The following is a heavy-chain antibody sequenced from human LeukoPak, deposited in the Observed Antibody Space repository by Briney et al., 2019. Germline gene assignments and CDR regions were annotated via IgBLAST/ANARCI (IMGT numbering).Heavy chain of an antibody. D-gene: IGHD1-26*01. J-gene: IGHJ4*02. Sequence: PGGSLRLSCAASGFTFSSYAMSWVRQAPGKGLEWVSGVSGSGGSTYYADSVKGRFTISRDNSKNKVYLQMSSLRAEDTAVYYCAKPYSGSYYFDYWGQGTLVTVSS. CDR1: GFTFSSYA. CDR2: VSGSGGST. V-gene: IGHV3-23*01. CDR3: AKPYSGSYYFDY.